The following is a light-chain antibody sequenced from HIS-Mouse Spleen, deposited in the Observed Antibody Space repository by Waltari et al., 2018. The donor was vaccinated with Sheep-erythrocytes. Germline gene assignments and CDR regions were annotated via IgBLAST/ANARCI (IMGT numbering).Light chain of an antibody. CDR2: GAS. CDR3: QQYGSSPPLT. J-gene: IGKJ4*01. CDR1: QSVISSY. Sequence: EIVLTQSPGTLSLSPGDRATLSCRASQSVISSYLAWYQQKPGQAPSLLIHGASSSSTGIPDRFSGSGSGTDFTLTISRLEPEDFAVYYCQQYGSSPPLTFGGGTKVEIK. V-gene: IGKV3-20*01.